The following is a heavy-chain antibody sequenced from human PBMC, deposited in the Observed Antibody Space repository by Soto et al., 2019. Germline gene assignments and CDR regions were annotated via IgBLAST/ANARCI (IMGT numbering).Heavy chain of an antibody. D-gene: IGHD3-16*01. Sequence: SETLSLTCAVSGVSLTRGNWWTWVRQSPQRGLEYIGEIFHDGTANYYPSFERRVAMSVDTSRNQFSLKLTSVTAADTAVYFCARLVYDTRLNYVYFDFWGPGTLVTVSS. V-gene: IGHV4-4*02. CDR1: GVSLTRGNW. CDR3: ARLVYDTRLNYVYFDF. CDR2: IFHDGTA. J-gene: IGHJ4*02.